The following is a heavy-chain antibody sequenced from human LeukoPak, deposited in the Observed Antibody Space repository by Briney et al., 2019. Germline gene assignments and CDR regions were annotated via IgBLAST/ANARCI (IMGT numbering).Heavy chain of an antibody. J-gene: IGHJ4*02. D-gene: IGHD1-26*01. Sequence: SETLSLTCTVSGGSISSYYWSWIRQPPGKGLEWIGYIYYSGSTYYNPSLKSRVTISVDTSKNQFSLKLSSVTAADTAVYYCARHGIGEWQEYYFDYWGQGTLVTVSS. CDR3: ARHGIGEWQEYYFDY. CDR1: GGSISSYY. V-gene: IGHV4-59*04. CDR2: IYYSGST.